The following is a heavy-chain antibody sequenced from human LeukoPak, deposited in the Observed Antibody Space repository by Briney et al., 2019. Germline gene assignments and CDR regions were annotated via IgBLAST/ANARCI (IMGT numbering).Heavy chain of an antibody. Sequence: GGSLRLSCAASGFTFSSYGMHWVRQAPGKGLEWVAVISYGGSNKYYADSVKGRFTISRDNSKNTLYLQMNSLRAEDTAVYYCANVDSYWGQGTLVTVSS. V-gene: IGHV3-30*18. CDR1: GFTFSSYG. J-gene: IGHJ4*02. D-gene: IGHD3-3*01. CDR3: ANVDSY. CDR2: ISYGGSNK.